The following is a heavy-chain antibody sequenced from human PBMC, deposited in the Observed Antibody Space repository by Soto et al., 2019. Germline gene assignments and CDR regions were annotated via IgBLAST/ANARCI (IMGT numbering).Heavy chain of an antibody. V-gene: IGHV3-23*01. CDR1: GFTFSNYA. Sequence: GGSLRLSCAASGFTFSNYAMSWVRQPPGKGLEWVSGITASGGTTYYADSVKGRFTISRDNSKNTLFLQMNSLRAEDTAVYYCAKTLGRGYFDYWGQGTLVTVSS. CDR2: ITASGGTT. CDR3: AKTLGRGYFDY. D-gene: IGHD3-16*01. J-gene: IGHJ4*02.